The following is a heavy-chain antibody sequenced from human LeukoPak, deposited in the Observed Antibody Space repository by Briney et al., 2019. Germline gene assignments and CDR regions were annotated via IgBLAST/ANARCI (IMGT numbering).Heavy chain of an antibody. V-gene: IGHV7-4-1*02. J-gene: IGHJ4*02. D-gene: IGHD2-15*01. CDR1: GYTFTSYA. CDR2: INTNTGNP. Sequence: ASVKVSCKASGYTFTSYAMNWVRQAPGQGLEWMGWINTNTGNPTYAQGFTGRFVFSLDTSVSTAYLQISSLKAEDTAVYYCARDNCSGGSCYSGYWGQGTLVTVSS. CDR3: ARDNCSGGSCYSGY.